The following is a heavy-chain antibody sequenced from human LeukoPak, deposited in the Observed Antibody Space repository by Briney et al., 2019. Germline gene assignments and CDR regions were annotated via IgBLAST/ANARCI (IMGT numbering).Heavy chain of an antibody. J-gene: IGHJ6*02. Sequence: SETLSLTCTVSGGSISSYYWSWIRQPPGKGLEWIGYIYYSGSTNYNPSPKSRVTISVDTSKNQFSLKLSSVTAADTAVYYCARMDTAMVYGMDVWGQGTTVTVSS. CDR2: IYYSGST. CDR1: GGSISSYY. CDR3: ARMDTAMVYGMDV. V-gene: IGHV4-59*01. D-gene: IGHD5-18*01.